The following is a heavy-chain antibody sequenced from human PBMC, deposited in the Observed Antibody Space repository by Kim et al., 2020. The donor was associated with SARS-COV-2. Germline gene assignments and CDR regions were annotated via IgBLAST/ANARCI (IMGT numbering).Heavy chain of an antibody. CDR3: ARGGGDYFDY. V-gene: IGHV4-59*09. CDR2: T. Sequence: TNYNPSLQSRVTISVATSKNHFSLKRSSVTAADTAVYYCARGGGDYFDYWGQGTLVTVSS. D-gene: IGHD4-17*01. J-gene: IGHJ4*02.